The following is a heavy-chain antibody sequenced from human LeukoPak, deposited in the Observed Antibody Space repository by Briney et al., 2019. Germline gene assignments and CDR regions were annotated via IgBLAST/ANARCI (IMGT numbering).Heavy chain of an antibody. Sequence: PGGSLRLSCAASGFTFSSYGMHWVRQAPGKGLEWVAFIRYDGSNKYYADSVKGRFTISRDNSKNTLYLQMNSLRAEDTAVYYCAKDYPSPYYYDSSGYELDYWGQGTLVTVSS. D-gene: IGHD3-22*01. CDR3: AKDYPSPYYYDSSGYELDY. CDR1: GFTFSSYG. CDR2: IRYDGSNK. J-gene: IGHJ4*02. V-gene: IGHV3-30*02.